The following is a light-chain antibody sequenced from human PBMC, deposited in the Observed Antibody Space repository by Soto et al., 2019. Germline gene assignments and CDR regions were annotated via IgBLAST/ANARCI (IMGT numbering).Light chain of an antibody. CDR3: SSYTTAYTQV. CDR2: EVT. J-gene: IGLJ3*02. CDR1: SSVVGHYDY. V-gene: IGLV2-14*01. Sequence: QSVLTQPASVSGSPGQSITISCTGTSSVVGHYDYVSWYQQHPGKVPKLIISEVTTRPSGVSDRFSGSKSGNTASLTISRLQAEDEAHYYCSSYTTAYTQVFGGGTKLTVL.